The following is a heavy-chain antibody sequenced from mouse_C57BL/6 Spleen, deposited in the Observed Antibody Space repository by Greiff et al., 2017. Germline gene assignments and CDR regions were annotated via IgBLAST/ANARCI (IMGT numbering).Heavy chain of an antibody. CDR1: GYTFTSYC. CDR3: ASLAGATGGDD. Sequence: VQLQQPGAELVMPGASVKLSCTASGYTFTSYCMHWVKQRPGQGLEWIGEIDPSDSYTNYNQKFKGKSTLTVDKSSSTAYLQLSSLTSEDSAVYSWASLAGATGGDDWGQGTSVTVAS. CDR2: IDPSDSYT. J-gene: IGHJ4*01. V-gene: IGHV1-69*01. D-gene: IGHD3-3*01.